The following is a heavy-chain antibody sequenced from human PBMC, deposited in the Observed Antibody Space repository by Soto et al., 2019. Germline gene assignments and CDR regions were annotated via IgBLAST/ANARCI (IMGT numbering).Heavy chain of an antibody. CDR1: GDSISSSVL. Sequence: PSETLSLTCAVSGDSISSSVLWTWVRQPPGKGLEWIGEVFHTGDTYFNPSLRSRVAMSVDKSTNEFSLKVTSVTAADTAIYYCARKAWVRFDYWGQGALVTVYS. J-gene: IGHJ4*02. D-gene: IGHD7-27*01. CDR2: VFHTGDT. CDR3: ARKAWVRFDY. V-gene: IGHV4-4*02.